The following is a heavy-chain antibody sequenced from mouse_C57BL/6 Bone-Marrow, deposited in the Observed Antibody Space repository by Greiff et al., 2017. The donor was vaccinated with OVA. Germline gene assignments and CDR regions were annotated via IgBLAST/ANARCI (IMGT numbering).Heavy chain of an antibody. V-gene: IGHV1-26*01. Sequence: VQLQQSGPELVKPGASVKISCKASGYTFTDYYMNWVKQSHGKSLEWIGDINPNNGGTSYNQKFKGKVTLTVDKTSSTVYMELRSLTTENSAVYYCARPHYEYDECWIAYWGQGTLVTVSA. CDR2: INPNNGGT. J-gene: IGHJ3*01. CDR1: GYTFTDYY. D-gene: IGHD2-4*01. CDR3: ARPHYEYDECWIAY.